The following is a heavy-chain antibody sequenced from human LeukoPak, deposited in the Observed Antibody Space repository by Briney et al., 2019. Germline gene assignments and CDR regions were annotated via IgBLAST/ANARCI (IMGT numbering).Heavy chain of an antibody. D-gene: IGHD3-9*01. V-gene: IGHV4-59*12. CDR2: IYYSGST. J-gene: IGHJ4*02. CDR3: ARGSLRYFDWLLRPYYFDY. CDR1: GGSISSYY. Sequence: ETLSLTCTVSGGSISSYYWSWIRQPPGKGLEWIGYIYYSGSTNYNPSLKSRVTISLDTSKNQFSLKLSSVTAADTAVYYCARGSLRYFDWLLRPYYFDYWGQGTLVTVSS.